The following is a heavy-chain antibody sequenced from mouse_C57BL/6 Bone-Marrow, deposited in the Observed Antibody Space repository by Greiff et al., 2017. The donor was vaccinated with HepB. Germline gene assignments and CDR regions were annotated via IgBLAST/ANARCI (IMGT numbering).Heavy chain of an antibody. CDR3: ARGDYYGYYFDY. J-gene: IGHJ2*01. V-gene: IGHV5-17*01. D-gene: IGHD1-1*01. Sequence: EVKLVESGGGLVKPGGSLKLSCAASGFTFSVYGMHWVSQAPEKGLEWVAYISSGSSNIYYADTVKGRFTFARDNAKNTLFLQMTRLRSEDTAMYYCARGDYYGYYFDYWGQGTTLTVSS. CDR2: ISSGSSNI. CDR1: GFTFSVYG.